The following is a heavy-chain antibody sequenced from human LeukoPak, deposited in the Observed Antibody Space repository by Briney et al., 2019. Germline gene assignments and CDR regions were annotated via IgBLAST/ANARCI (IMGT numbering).Heavy chain of an antibody. CDR1: GYTFTSYG. V-gene: IGHV1-18*01. D-gene: IGHD3-10*01. CDR3: ARDRGHITMVRGVMGY. CDR2: ISAYNGNT. J-gene: IGHJ4*02. Sequence: ASVKVSCKASGYTFTSYGISWVRQAPGQGLEWMGWISAYNGNTNYAQKLQGRVTMTTDTSTSTAYMELRSLRSDDTAVCYCARDRGHITMVRGVMGYWGQGTLVTVSS.